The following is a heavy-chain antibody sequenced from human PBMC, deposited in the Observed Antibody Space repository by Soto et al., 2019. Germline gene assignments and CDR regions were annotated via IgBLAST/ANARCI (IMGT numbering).Heavy chain of an antibody. CDR1: GGSISSYY. Sequence: QVQLQESGPGLVKPSETLSLTCTVSGGSISSYYWSWIRQPAAKGLEWIGRIYTSGRTNYNPSLQSRVTMSVDTSKKEFSLKLNSVTAAGTAVYYCARGSGSYGFDIWGQGTMVTVSS. D-gene: IGHD1-26*01. CDR3: ARGSGSYGFDI. J-gene: IGHJ3*02. V-gene: IGHV4-4*07. CDR2: IYTSGRT.